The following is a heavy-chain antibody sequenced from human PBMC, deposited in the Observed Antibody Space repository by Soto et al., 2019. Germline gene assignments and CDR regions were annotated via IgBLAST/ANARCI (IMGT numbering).Heavy chain of an antibody. J-gene: IGHJ4*02. CDR2: INAGNGNT. CDR1: GYTFTSYA. V-gene: IGHV1-3*01. D-gene: IGHD6-13*01. CDR3: ARGHSSSWRDDY. Sequence: QVQLVQSGAEVKKPGASVKVSCKASGYTFTSYAMHWVRQAPGQRLEWMGWINAGNGNTKNSQKFQGRVTITRDTSASTAYMELSSLRSEDTAVYYCARGHSSSWRDDYWGQGTLVTVSS.